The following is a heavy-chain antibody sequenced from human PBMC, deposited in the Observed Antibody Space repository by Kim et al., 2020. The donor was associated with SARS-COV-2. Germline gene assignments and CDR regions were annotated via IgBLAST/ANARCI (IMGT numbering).Heavy chain of an antibody. D-gene: IGHD1-26*01. J-gene: IGHJ6*02. Sequence: SQTLSLTCDISGDSVYSNSAAWNWIRQSPSRGLEWLGRTYYRSKWYSDYALSMKSRISINPDTSKNQFSLRLNSVTPEDTAVYYCASASIVGGNYYYYYGLDVWGQGTTVTVSS. CDR3: ASASIVGGNYYYYYGLDV. CDR1: GDSVYSNSAA. CDR2: TYYRSKWYS. V-gene: IGHV6-1*01.